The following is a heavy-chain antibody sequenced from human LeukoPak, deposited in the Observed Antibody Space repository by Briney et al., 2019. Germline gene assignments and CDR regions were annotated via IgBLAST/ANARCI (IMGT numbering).Heavy chain of an antibody. Sequence: GGSLRLSCATSGFTFSNYGMHWVRQAPGKGLEWVAVISSDETNIRYGDSVKGRFTVSRDNTKNTLYLQMNSLRAEDTAVYYCAKDPYRVVFATGNYLDPWGQGTLVTVSS. D-gene: IGHD2-15*01. V-gene: IGHV3-30*18. CDR2: ISSDETNI. J-gene: IGHJ5*02. CDR3: AKDPYRVVFATGNYLDP. CDR1: GFTFSNYG.